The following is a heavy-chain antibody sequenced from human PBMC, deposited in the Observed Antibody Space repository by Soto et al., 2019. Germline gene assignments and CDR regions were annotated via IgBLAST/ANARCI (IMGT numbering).Heavy chain of an antibody. CDR2: IYSGGST. CDR3: ATYSSLDY. V-gene: IGHV3-53*01. CDR1: GFTVNNNY. D-gene: IGHD3-22*01. J-gene: IGHJ4*02. Sequence: GWSLRLSCAASGFTVNNNYMSWVRQAPGKGLEWVALIYSGGSTYYADSVKGRFTISRDNSKNTLYLQMNSLRAEDTAVYYCATYSSLDYWGQGTLVTVSS.